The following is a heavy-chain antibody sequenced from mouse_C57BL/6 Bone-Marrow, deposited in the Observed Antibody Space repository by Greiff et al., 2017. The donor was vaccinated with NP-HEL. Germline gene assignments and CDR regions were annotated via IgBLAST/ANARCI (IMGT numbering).Heavy chain of an antibody. CDR3: ARGGTTVQFAY. V-gene: IGHV3-6*01. CDR2: ISYDGSN. J-gene: IGHJ3*01. Sequence: EVKLQESGPGLVKPSQSLSLTCSVTGYSITSGYYWNWIRQFPGNKLEWMGYISYDGSNNYNPSLKNRISITRDTSKNQFFLKLNSVTTEDTATYYCARGGTTVQFAYWGQGTLVTVSA. CDR1: GYSITSGYY. D-gene: IGHD1-1*01.